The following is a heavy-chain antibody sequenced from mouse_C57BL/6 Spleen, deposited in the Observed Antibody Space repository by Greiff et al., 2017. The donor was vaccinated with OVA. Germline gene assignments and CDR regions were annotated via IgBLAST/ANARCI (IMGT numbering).Heavy chain of an antibody. J-gene: IGHJ3*01. D-gene: IGHD2-4*01. Sequence: EVKLVESGGGLVQPKGSLKLSCAASGFSFNTYAMNWVRQAPGKGLEWVARIRSKSNNYATYYADSVKDRFTISRDDSESMLYLQMNNLKTEDTAMYYCVRPNYDYDGFAYWGQGTLVTVSA. V-gene: IGHV10-1*01. CDR2: IRSKSNNYAT. CDR3: VRPNYDYDGFAY. CDR1: GFSFNTYA.